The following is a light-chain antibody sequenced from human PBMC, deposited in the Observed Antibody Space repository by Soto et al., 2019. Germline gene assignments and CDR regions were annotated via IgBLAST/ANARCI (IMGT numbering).Light chain of an antibody. V-gene: IGLV2-14*01. CDR1: SSDVGGYNY. J-gene: IGLJ2*01. CDR3: SSYTSSSTA. Sequence: QFALTQPASVSGSPGQSITISCTGPSSDVGGYNYVSWYQQHPGKAPKLMIYDVSNRPSGVSNRFSGSKSGNTASLTISGLQAEDEADYYCSSYTSSSTAFGGGTKLTVL. CDR2: DVS.